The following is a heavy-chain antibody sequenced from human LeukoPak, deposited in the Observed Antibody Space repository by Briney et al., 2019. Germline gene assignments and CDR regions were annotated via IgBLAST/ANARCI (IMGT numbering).Heavy chain of an antibody. CDR2: IYSGGST. D-gene: IGHD1-14*01. CDR1: GFTVSSSY. J-gene: IGHJ4*02. CDR3: ASTGPIDY. Sequence: PGGSLRLSCAASGFTVSSSYLTWVRQAPGKGLEWLSVIYSGGSTYYADSVKGRFTISRDNSKNTLYLQMNSLRGEDTAVYYCASTGPIDYWGQGTLVTVSS. V-gene: IGHV3-66*02.